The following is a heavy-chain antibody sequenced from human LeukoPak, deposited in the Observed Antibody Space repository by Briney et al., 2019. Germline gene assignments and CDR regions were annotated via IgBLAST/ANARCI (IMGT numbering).Heavy chain of an antibody. CDR2: IRYDGSNK. CDR3: AKDCGSWCRGAFDI. D-gene: IGHD6-13*01. Sequence: SGGSLRLSCAASGFTFSSYGMHWVGQAPGKGLEWVAFIRYDGSNKYYADSVKGRFTISRDNSKNTLYLQMDSLRAEDTAVYFCAKDCGSWCRGAFDIWGQGTMVTVSS. V-gene: IGHV3-30*02. J-gene: IGHJ3*02. CDR1: GFTFSSYG.